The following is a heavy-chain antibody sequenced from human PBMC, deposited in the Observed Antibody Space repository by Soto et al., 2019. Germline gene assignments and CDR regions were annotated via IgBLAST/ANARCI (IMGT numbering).Heavy chain of an antibody. CDR3: ASSRGIAAAGTWSVWFDP. CDR1: GGSFSGYY. V-gene: IGHV4-34*01. Sequence: SETLSLTCAVYGGSFSGYYWSWIRQPPGKGLEWIGEINHSGSTNYNPSLKSRVTISVDTSKNQFSLKLSSVTAADTAVYYCASSRGIAAAGTWSVWFDPWGQGTLVTVSS. CDR2: INHSGST. D-gene: IGHD6-13*01. J-gene: IGHJ5*02.